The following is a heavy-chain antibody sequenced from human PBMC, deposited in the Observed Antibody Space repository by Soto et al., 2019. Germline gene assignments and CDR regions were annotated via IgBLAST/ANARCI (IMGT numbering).Heavy chain of an antibody. CDR3: AKDLDLYYFDY. J-gene: IGHJ4*02. Sequence: QPGGSLRLSCAASGVTFSSYGMHWVRQAPGKGLEWVAVISYDGSNKYYADSVKGRFTISRDNSKNTLYLQMNSLRAEDTAVYYCAKDLDLYYFDYWGQGTLVTVSS. D-gene: IGHD3-3*01. V-gene: IGHV3-30*18. CDR1: GVTFSSYG. CDR2: ISYDGSNK.